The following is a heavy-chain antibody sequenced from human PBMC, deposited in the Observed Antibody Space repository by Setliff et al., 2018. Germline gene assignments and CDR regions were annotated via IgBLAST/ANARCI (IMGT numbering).Heavy chain of an antibody. CDR3: ARDGRLYGVPFDY. Sequence: SETLSLTCIVPGDSVSATSFYWAWIRQSPGKGLEWVGSISYSGNTHYNPSLMSRVTISLDTSNNRFSLKVNSVSAADTAMYFCARDGRLYGVPFDYWGRGTLVTVSS. V-gene: IGHV4-39*07. J-gene: IGHJ4*01. CDR2: ISYSGNT. D-gene: IGHD4-17*01. CDR1: GDSVSATSFY.